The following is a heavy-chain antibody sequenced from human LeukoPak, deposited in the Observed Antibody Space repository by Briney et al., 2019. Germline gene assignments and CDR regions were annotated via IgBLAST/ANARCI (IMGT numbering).Heavy chain of an antibody. V-gene: IGHV3-21*01. CDR3: XRVAVSGPTGWFDP. CDR2: ISSTSAYI. Sequence: PGGSLRLSCAASGFALNSYSLSWVRQAPGKGLEWVSSISSTSAYIXXXXXXXGRFTISRDNTDNVVYLQMNSLRAEDTAVYYXXRVAVSGPTGWFDPWGQGTLVTVSS. CDR1: GFALNSYS. D-gene: IGHD6-19*01. J-gene: IGHJ5*02.